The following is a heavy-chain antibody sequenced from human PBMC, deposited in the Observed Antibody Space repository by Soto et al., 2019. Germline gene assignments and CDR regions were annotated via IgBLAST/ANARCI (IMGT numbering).Heavy chain of an antibody. J-gene: IGHJ6*02. CDR3: ARGEITLLGGMDV. V-gene: IGHV4-34*02. Sequence: QVQLQQSGAGLLKPSETLSLNCTVSGGSFRGYYWGWVRQPPGKGLAWIGEINHSGSSNYHPSLKSRVTISVATSKNQFSLTVSSVTPADTAIYYCARGEITLLGGMDVWGQGTTVTVSS. CDR2: INHSGSS. D-gene: IGHD3-10*01. CDR1: GGSFRGYY.